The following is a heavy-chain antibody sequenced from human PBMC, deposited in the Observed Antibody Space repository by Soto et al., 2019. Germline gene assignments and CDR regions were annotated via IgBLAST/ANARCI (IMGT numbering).Heavy chain of an antibody. CDR1: GYSFTNYW. D-gene: IGHD3-22*01. Sequence: PGESLQISCKGSGYSFTNYWIGWVRQMPGKGLEWMGIIYPGDSDTRHSPSFQGQVTISADKSISTAYLQWSSLKASDTAMYYCARLRSGYYDSSGNYYYYGMDVWGQGTTVTVSS. CDR3: ARLRSGYYDSSGNYYYYGMDV. CDR2: IYPGDSDT. J-gene: IGHJ6*02. V-gene: IGHV5-51*01.